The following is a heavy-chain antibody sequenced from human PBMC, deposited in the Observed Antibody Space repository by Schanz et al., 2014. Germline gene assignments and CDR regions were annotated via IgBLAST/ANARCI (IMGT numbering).Heavy chain of an antibody. V-gene: IGHV1-69*02. CDR1: GGTFSTYT. D-gene: IGHD6-13*01. Sequence: QVQLVQSGAEVKKPGSSVKVSCKASGGTFSTYTISWVRQAPGQGLEWMGRIIPILGIANYALKFQGRVTITADKSTFTAYMDVSSLRSEDTAVYYCASSGAGYSSSWDFDYWGQGTLVTVSS. J-gene: IGHJ4*02. CDR2: IIPILGIA. CDR3: ASSGAGYSSSWDFDY.